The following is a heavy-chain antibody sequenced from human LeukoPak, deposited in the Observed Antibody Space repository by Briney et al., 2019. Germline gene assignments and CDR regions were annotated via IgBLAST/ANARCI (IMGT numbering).Heavy chain of an antibody. CDR1: GFXFSSYS. V-gene: IGHV3-21*01. D-gene: IGHD3-22*01. CDR3: ARDLPNYYDSRGYYYYFDY. Sequence: GGSLSLSCAASGFXFSSYSINWVRQAPGKGLEWVSSISLSSSYIYYADSVKGRFTISRDNAKNSLYLQMNSLRAEDTAVYYCARDLPNYYDSRGYYYYFDYWGQGTLVTVSS. CDR2: ISLSSSYI. J-gene: IGHJ4*02.